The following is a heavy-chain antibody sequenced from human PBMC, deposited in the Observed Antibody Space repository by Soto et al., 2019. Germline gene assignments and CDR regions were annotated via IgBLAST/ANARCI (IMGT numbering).Heavy chain of an antibody. J-gene: IGHJ5*02. CDR3: ARDAIGDATNWFDP. CDR1: GFTFSSYA. Sequence: EVRLVESGGGLAQPGGSLTLSCAASGFTFSSYAMNWVRQSPGKGLEWVSYISMSGTTMFYADSVKGRFTISRDNAKKSLFLQMNSLRDEDTAMYYCARDAIGDATNWFDPWGQGTLVTVSS. V-gene: IGHV3-48*02. CDR2: ISMSGTTM.